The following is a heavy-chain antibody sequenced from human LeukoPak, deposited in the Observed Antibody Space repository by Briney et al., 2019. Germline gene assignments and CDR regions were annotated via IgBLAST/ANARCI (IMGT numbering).Heavy chain of an antibody. J-gene: IGHJ4*02. D-gene: IGHD2-15*01. Sequence: PSETLSLTCSVSTDSTNTYYWSWIRQSPGKGLEWIGHIYHSGSTDYNPSFKSRVTVSIDMSKKEFSLKLTSVTVADTAMYYCVRLRWELLAPDFDHSGQGALVIVSS. CDR3: VRLRWELLAPDFDH. V-gene: IGHV4-59*01. CDR2: IYHSGST. CDR1: TDSTNTYY.